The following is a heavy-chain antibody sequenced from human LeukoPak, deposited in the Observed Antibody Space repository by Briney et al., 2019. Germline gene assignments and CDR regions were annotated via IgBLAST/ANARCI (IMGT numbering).Heavy chain of an antibody. CDR2: ISSSSSYM. CDR1: GFTFSSYS. J-gene: IGHJ6*04. D-gene: IGHD3-10*01. V-gene: IGHV3-21*01. CDR3: ARGDRITMVRGVIIEFYYYYGMDV. Sequence: GGSLRLSCAASGFTFSSYSMNWVRQAPGKGLEWVSSISSSSSYMYYADSVKGRFTISRDNAKNSLYLQMNSLRAEDTAVYYCARGDRITMVRGVIIEFYYYYGMDVWGKGTTVTVSS.